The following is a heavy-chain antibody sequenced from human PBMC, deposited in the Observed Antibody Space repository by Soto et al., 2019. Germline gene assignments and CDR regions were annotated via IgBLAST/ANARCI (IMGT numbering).Heavy chain of an antibody. Sequence: SETLSLTRTVSGGSVSSISYYWAWIRQSPGKGLEWIGSFCYSGSTYYNPSLESRVTISVDRSKNQFSLKLSSVTAADTAVYYCARAHYGDYGYGMDVWGQGTTVTVSS. D-gene: IGHD4-17*01. CDR2: FCYSGST. V-gene: IGHV4-39*07. J-gene: IGHJ6*02. CDR1: GGSVSSISYY. CDR3: ARAHYGDYGYGMDV.